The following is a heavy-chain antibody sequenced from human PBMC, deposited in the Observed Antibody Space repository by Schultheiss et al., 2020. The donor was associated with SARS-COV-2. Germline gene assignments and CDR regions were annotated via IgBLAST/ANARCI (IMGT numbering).Heavy chain of an antibody. CDR3: ARGRVATIGYYFDY. J-gene: IGHJ4*02. V-gene: IGHV4-59*12. CDR2: IYYSGST. CDR1: GGSISSYY. Sequence: SETLSLTCTVSGGSISSYYWSWIRQPPGKGLEWIGYIYYSGSTYYNPSLKSRVTISVDTSKNQFSLKLSSVTAADTAVYYCARGRVATIGYYFDYWGQGTLVTVSS. D-gene: IGHD5-12*01.